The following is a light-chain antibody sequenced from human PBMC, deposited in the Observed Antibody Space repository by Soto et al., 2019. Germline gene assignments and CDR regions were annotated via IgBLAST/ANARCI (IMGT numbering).Light chain of an antibody. CDR1: QSVSSN. V-gene: IGKV3-15*01. J-gene: IGKJ4*01. Sequence: EIVMTQSPATLSVSPGERATLSCRASQSVSSNLAWYQQKPGQAPRLLIYGASTRATGIPARFSGSGSGTEFTLTISSLQSEDFAVYYCQQYNNWPPGAPFDGGTKVEIK. CDR3: QQYNNWPPGAP. CDR2: GAS.